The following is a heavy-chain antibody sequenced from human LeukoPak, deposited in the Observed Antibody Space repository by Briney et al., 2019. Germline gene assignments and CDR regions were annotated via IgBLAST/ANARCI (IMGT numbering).Heavy chain of an antibody. V-gene: IGHV6-1*01. CDR2: TYYRSKWNN. CDR1: GDSVSSNNGA. CDR3: ARDVGTTGWHTFDY. Sequence: SQTLSLTCAISGDSVSSNNGAWNWIRHSPSRGLEWLGRTYYRSKWNNDYAGSLMSRITISQDTSKNQFSLQLYSVTPEDTAVYYCARDVGTTGWHTFDYWGQGTLVTVSS. J-gene: IGHJ4*02. D-gene: IGHD3-9*01.